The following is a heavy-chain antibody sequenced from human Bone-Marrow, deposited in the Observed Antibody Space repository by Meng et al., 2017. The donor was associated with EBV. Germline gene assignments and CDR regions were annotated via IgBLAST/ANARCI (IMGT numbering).Heavy chain of an antibody. V-gene: IGHV3-21*01. CDR1: GFTFSSYS. CDR2: ISSSSSYI. D-gene: IGHD2-15*01. Sequence: EVQLVESGGGLVKPGGSLRLSCAASGFTFSSYSMNWVRQAPGKGLECVSSISSSSSYIYYAASVKGRFTISRDNAKNSLYLQMNSLRAEDTAVYYCARLGYCSGGSCSAFDYWGQGTLVTVSS. J-gene: IGHJ4*02. CDR3: ARLGYCSGGSCSAFDY.